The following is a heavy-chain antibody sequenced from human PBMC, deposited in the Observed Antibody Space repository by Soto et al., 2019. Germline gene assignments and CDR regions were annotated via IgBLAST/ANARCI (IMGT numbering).Heavy chain of an antibody. V-gene: IGHV3-74*01. CDR3: ARVGYCSGGSCSHYYYGMDV. Sequence: PGWSLRLSCASSVFTFISYWMHWVRQAPGKGLVWVSRINSDGSSTSYADSVKGRFTISRDNAKNTLYLQMNSLRAEDTAVYYCARVGYCSGGSCSHYYYGMDVWGQGTTVTVSS. J-gene: IGHJ6*02. D-gene: IGHD2-15*01. CDR1: VFTFISYW. CDR2: INSDGSST.